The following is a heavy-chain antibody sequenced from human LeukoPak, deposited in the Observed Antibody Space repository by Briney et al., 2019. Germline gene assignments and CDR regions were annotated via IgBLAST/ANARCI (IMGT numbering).Heavy chain of an antibody. D-gene: IGHD1-26*01. CDR3: TTESYSGSYTLDY. CDR1: GFTLSNAW. Sequence: GGSLRLSCAASGFTLSNAWMSWVRQAPGRGGEWVGRIKRKTDGGLTDYAAPVKGRFTISRDDSRNTMYLQMNSLKTEDAAVYYCTTESYSGSYTLDYWGQGTLVTVSS. CDR2: IKRKTDGGLT. J-gene: IGHJ4*02. V-gene: IGHV3-15*01.